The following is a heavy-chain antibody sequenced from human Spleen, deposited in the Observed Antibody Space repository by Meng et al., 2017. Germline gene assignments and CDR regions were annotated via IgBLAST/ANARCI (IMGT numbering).Heavy chain of an antibody. J-gene: IGHJ4*02. V-gene: IGHV2-70*04. CDR1: GFSLSTSGMR. CDR2: IDWDDDK. CDR3: AHESGGSYNY. D-gene: IGHD1-26*01. Sequence: SGPTLVKPTQTLTLTCTFSGFSLSTSGMRASWIRQPPGKALEWLARIDWDDDKFYSTSLKTRLTISKDTSKNQVVLTMTNMDPVDTATYYCAHESGGSYNYWGQGTLVTVSS.